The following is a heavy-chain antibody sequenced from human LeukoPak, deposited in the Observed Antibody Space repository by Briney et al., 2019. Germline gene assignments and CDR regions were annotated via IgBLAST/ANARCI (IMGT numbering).Heavy chain of an antibody. CDR2: ISTDGSDK. CDR3: AKGGTRSWFGEAT. Sequence: PGRSLRLSCAASGFTFSDYGMQWVRQAPGKGLEWVALISTDGSDKDYADSVKGRFTLSRDNSKNTLYLQMNSLRVEDTAVYYCAKGGTRSWFGEATWGQGTLVTVSS. J-gene: IGHJ5*02. V-gene: IGHV3-30*18. D-gene: IGHD3-10*01. CDR1: GFTFSDYG.